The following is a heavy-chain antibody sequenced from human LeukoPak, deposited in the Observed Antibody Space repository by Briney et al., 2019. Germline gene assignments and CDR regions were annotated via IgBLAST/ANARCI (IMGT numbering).Heavy chain of an antibody. Sequence: SETLSLTCAVYGGSFSGYSWSWIRQPPGKGLEWIGEINHSGSTNYNPSLKSRVTISVDTSKNQFSLKLSSVTAADTAVYYCARARAMVDYWGQGTLVTVSS. CDR3: ARARAMVDY. CDR2: INHSGST. J-gene: IGHJ4*02. CDR1: GGSFSGYS. V-gene: IGHV4-34*01. D-gene: IGHD5-18*01.